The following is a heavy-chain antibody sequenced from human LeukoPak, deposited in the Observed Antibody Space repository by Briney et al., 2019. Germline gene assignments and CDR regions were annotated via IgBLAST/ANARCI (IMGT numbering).Heavy chain of an antibody. D-gene: IGHD6-13*01. CDR1: GFTFSSYA. CDR3: ARGSGIAAAGLNWFDP. Sequence: GGSLRLSCAASGFTFSSYAMHWVRQAPGKGLEWVAVISYDGSNKYYADSVKGRFTISRDNSKNTLYLQINSLRAEDTAVYYCARGSGIAAAGLNWFDPWGQGTLVTVSS. CDR2: ISYDGSNK. V-gene: IGHV3-30-3*01. J-gene: IGHJ5*02.